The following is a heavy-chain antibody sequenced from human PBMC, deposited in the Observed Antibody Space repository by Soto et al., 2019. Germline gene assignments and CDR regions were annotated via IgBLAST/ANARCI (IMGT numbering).Heavy chain of an antibody. CDR2: IYYSGST. CDR3: ARTNWNSPTYFAC. D-gene: IGHD1-7*01. CDR1: GGSISSYY. Sequence: QVQLQESGPGLVKPSETLSLTCTVSGGSISSYYWSWIRQPPGKGLEWIGFIYYSGSTNYNPSLKSLVTISGDTCMPHCSLRLSSVTAADTAVYYCARTNWNSPTYFACWGRGTLVTVCS. J-gene: IGHJ4*01. V-gene: IGHV4-59*08.